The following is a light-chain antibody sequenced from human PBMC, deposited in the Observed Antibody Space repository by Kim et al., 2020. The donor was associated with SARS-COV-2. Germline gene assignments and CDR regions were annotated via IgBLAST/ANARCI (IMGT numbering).Light chain of an antibody. CDR3: QQYDNLIT. Sequence: SASVGNRVTSTCQASQDISNHLNWYQQKPGKAPELLIYDASNLETGVPSRFSGSGSGTDFTFTISSLQPEDIATYYCQQYDNLITFGQGTRLEIK. J-gene: IGKJ5*01. CDR2: DAS. V-gene: IGKV1-33*01. CDR1: QDISNH.